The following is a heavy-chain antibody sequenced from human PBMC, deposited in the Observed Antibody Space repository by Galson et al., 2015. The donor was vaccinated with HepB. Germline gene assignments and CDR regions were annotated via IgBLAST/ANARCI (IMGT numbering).Heavy chain of an antibody. CDR1: GFTFSSYG. CDR3: ARGGYCSGGSCPGRADYYMDV. Sequence: SLRLSCAASGFTFSSYGMHWVRQAPGKGLEWVAVIWYDGSNKYYAGSVKGRFTISRDNSKNTLYLQMNSLRAEDTAVYYCARGGYCSGGSCPGRADYYMDVWGKGTTVTVSS. J-gene: IGHJ6*03. V-gene: IGHV3-33*01. D-gene: IGHD2-15*01. CDR2: IWYDGSNK.